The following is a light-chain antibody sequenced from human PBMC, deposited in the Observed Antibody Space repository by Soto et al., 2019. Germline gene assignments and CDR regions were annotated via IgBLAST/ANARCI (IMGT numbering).Light chain of an antibody. CDR1: TSNIGAGYD. Sequence: QPVLTQPPSVSGAPGQRVTISCTGSTSNIGAGYDVQWYQQLPGTAPKLLIYENNNRPSGVPDRFSGSKSGTSASLAITGLQAEDEADYYCQSYDRSLSLVVFGGGTKLTVL. CDR3: QSYDRSLSLVV. V-gene: IGLV1-40*01. J-gene: IGLJ2*01. CDR2: ENN.